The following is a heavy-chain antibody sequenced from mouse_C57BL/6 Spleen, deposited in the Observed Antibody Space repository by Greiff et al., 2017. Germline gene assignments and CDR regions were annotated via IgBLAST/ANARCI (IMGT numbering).Heavy chain of an antibody. V-gene: IGHV5-12*01. Sequence: EVKLMESGGGLVQPGGSLKLSCAASGFTFSDYYMYWVRQTPEKRLEWVAYISNGGGSTYYPDTVKGRFTISRDNAKNTLYLQMSRLKSEETAMYYCASLTGAGAMDYWGQGTSVTVSS. CDR1: GFTFSDYY. D-gene: IGHD4-1*01. J-gene: IGHJ4*01. CDR2: ISNGGGST. CDR3: ASLTGAGAMDY.